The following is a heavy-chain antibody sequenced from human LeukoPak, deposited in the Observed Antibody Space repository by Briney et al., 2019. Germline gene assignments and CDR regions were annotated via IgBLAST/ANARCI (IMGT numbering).Heavy chain of an antibody. CDR2: IHPTAGSA. J-gene: IGHJ4*02. Sequence: APVKVSCKASEYTFTSYSLHWLRQAPGQGLEWMGMIHPTAGSANYAQKFQGRVTMTRDMSTSTVYMELSSLRSDDTAVYYCARFAVHRRLAVAGQFGLDYWGQRTLVTVSS. CDR1: EYTFTSYS. D-gene: IGHD6-19*01. V-gene: IGHV1-46*01. CDR3: ARFAVHRRLAVAGQFGLDY.